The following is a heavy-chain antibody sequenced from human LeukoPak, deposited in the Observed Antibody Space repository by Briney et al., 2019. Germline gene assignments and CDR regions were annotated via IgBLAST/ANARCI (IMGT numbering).Heavy chain of an antibody. J-gene: IGHJ4*02. Sequence: GGSLRLSCAASGFTFSSYEMNWVRQAPGKGLEWVSYISGSGSIIYYADSVKGRFTISRDNAKNSLYLQMNSLRVEDTAVYYCARVIEYSSSFDYWGQGTLVTVSS. V-gene: IGHV3-48*03. CDR1: GFTFSSYE. D-gene: IGHD6-6*01. CDR3: ARVIEYSSSFDY. CDR2: ISGSGSII.